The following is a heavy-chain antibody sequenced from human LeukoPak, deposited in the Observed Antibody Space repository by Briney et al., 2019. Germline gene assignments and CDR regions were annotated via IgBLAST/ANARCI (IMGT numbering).Heavy chain of an antibody. D-gene: IGHD1-7*01. CDR3: ARLLGWNSPFDY. CDR1: GGSISSSSYY. CDR2: IYYSGST. J-gene: IGHJ4*02. V-gene: IGHV4-39*01. Sequence: PSETLSLTCTVSGGSISSSSYYWGWIRQPPGEGLEWIGSIYYSGSTYYNPSLKSRVTISVDTSKNQFSLKLSSVTAADTAVYYYARLLGWNSPFDYWGQGTLVTVSS.